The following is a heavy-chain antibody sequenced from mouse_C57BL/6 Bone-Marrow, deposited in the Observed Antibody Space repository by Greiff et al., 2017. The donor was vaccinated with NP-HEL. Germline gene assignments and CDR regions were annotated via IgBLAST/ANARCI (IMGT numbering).Heavy chain of an antibody. CDR3: AIATVVPDYYAMDY. CDR1: GYTFTSYG. J-gene: IGHJ4*01. CDR2: IYPRSGNT. V-gene: IGHV1-81*01. D-gene: IGHD1-1*01. Sequence: QVQLKESGAELARPGASVKLSCKASGYTFTSYGISWVKQRTGQGLEWIGEIYPRSGNTYYNEKFKGKATLTADKSSSTAYMELRSLTSEDSAVYFCAIATVVPDYYAMDYWGQGTSVTVSS.